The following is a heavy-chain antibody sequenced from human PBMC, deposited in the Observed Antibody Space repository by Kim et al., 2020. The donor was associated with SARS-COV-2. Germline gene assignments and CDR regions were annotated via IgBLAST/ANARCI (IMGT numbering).Heavy chain of an antibody. CDR3: AGVVVPAAISIYPCWFDP. CDR2: IYYSGST. V-gene: IGHV4-39*01. Sequence: SETLSLTCTVSGGSISSSSYYWGWIRQPPGKGLEWIGSIYYSGSTYYNPSLKSRVTISVDTSKNQFSLKLSSVTAADTAVYYCAGVVVPAAISIYPCWFDPWGQRNLVTVSS. J-gene: IGHJ5*02. D-gene: IGHD2-2*02. CDR1: GGSISSSSYY.